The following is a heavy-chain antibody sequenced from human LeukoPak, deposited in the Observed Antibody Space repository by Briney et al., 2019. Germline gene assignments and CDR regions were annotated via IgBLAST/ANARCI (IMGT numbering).Heavy chain of an antibody. V-gene: IGHV3-74*01. J-gene: IGHJ4*02. Sequence: PGGSLRLSCAASGFXFSSYWIHWVRQAPGKGQVWVSGINSDGSTTNYADSVKGRFTISRDNARNTLYLQMNSLGAEDTAVYYCANYNGDYLDYWGQGTLVAVSS. D-gene: IGHD5-24*01. CDR1: GFXFSSYW. CDR2: INSDGSTT. CDR3: ANYNGDYLDY.